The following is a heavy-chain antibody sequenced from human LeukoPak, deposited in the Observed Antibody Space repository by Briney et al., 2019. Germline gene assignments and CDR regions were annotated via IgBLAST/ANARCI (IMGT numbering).Heavy chain of an antibody. D-gene: IGHD4-17*01. CDR2: IYYSGST. J-gene: IGHJ3*02. V-gene: IGHV4-39*01. CDR1: GGSISSSSYY. Sequence: PSETLSLTCTVSGGSISSSSYYWGWIRQPPGKGLEWIGSIYYSGSTYYNPSLKSRVTISVDTSKNQFSLKLSSVTAADTALYYCARGRRPTVTTDEGVAFDIWGQGTMVTVSS. CDR3: ARGRRPTVTTDEGVAFDI.